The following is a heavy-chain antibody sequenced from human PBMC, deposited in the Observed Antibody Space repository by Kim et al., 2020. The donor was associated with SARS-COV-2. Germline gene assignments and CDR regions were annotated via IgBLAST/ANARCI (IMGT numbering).Heavy chain of an antibody. J-gene: IGHJ4*02. Sequence: SETLSLTCAVYGGSFSGYYWSWIRQPPGKGLEWIGEINHSGSTNYNPSLKSRVTISVDTSKNQFSLKLSSVTAADTAVYYCASSGSGWYSKPTDYWGQGTLVTVSS. CDR1: GGSFSGYY. CDR3: ASSGSGWYSKPTDY. CDR2: INHSGST. V-gene: IGHV4-34*01. D-gene: IGHD6-19*01.